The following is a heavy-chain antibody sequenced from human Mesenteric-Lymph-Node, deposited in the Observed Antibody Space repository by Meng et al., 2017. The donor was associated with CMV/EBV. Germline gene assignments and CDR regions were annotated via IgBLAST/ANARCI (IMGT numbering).Heavy chain of an antibody. Sequence: GGSLRLSCAASGFTFSIYGMHWVRQAPGKGLEWVASIRSDGSSSYYADSVKGRFTISRDNSKNTLYLQMNSLRGEDTALYYCAKLVGATHFDSWGQGTLVTVSS. J-gene: IGHJ4*02. CDR2: IRSDGSSS. CDR1: GFTFSIYG. CDR3: AKLVGATHFDS. D-gene: IGHD1-26*01. V-gene: IGHV3-30*02.